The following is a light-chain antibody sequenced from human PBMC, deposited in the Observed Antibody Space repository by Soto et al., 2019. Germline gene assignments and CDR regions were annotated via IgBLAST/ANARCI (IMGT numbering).Light chain of an antibody. Sequence: EIVLTQSPGTLSLSPGERATLSYRASQSVSSSYLAWYQQKPGQAPRLLIYGASSRATGVPDRFSGSGSGTDFTLTISRLEPEDFAVYYCQQYTTSPPAYTFGQGTKLEIK. J-gene: IGKJ2*01. CDR2: GAS. CDR1: QSVSSSY. CDR3: QQYTTSPPAYT. V-gene: IGKV3-20*01.